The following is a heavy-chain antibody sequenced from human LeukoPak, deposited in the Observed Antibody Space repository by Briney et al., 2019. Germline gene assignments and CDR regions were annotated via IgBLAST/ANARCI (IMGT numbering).Heavy chain of an antibody. V-gene: IGHV3-7*01. J-gene: IGHJ6*02. D-gene: IGHD1-26*01. CDR3: ARDRSGSYFYYYYYGMDV. Sequence: PGGFLRLSCAASGFTFSSYWMSWVRQAPGKGLEWVANIKQDGSEKYYVDSVKGRFTISRDNAKNSLYLQMNSLRAEDTAVYYCARDRSGSYFYYYYYGMDVWGQGTTVTVSS. CDR1: GFTFSSYW. CDR2: IKQDGSEK.